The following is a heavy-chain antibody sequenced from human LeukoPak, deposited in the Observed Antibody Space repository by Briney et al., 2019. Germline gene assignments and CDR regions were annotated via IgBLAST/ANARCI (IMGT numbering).Heavy chain of an antibody. CDR2: IYHSGST. Sequence: SETLSLTCAVSGGSISSSNWWSGVRRPPGKGLEWIGEIYHSGSTNYNPSLKSRVTISVDKSKNQFSLKLSSVTAADTAVYYCARVPRGSSWTYTGFDYWGQGTLVTVSS. J-gene: IGHJ4*02. D-gene: IGHD6-13*01. V-gene: IGHV4-4*02. CDR3: ARVPRGSSWTYTGFDY. CDR1: GGSISSSNW.